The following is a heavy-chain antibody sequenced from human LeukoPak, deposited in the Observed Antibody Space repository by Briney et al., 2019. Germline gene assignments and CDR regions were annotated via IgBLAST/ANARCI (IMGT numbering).Heavy chain of an antibody. CDR1: GGTFSSYA. V-gene: IGHV1-69*04. CDR2: IIPIFGIA. J-gene: IGHJ1*01. D-gene: IGHD2-21*02. CDR3: ALAYCGGDCYESAEYFQH. Sequence: GASVKVSCKASGGTFSSYAISWVRQAPGQGLEWMGRIIPIFGIANCAQKFQGRVTITADKSTSTAYMELSSLRSEDTAVYYCALAYCGGDCYESAEYFQHWGQGTLVTVSS.